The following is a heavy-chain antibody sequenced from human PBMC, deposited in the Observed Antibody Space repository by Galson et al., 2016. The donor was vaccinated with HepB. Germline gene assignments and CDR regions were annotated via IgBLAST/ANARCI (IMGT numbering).Heavy chain of an antibody. V-gene: IGHV1-46*01. CDR2: INPNGDTT. J-gene: IGHJ4*02. Sequence: SVKVSCKASGYTFTNFYIHWVRQAPGQGLEWMGMINPNGDTTHYAQTFQGRVTMTRDTSISTVYMELSRLRSDDTAVYYCARERREVSCRQNLDYWGQGSLVTVSS. CDR1: GYTFTNFY. CDR3: ARERREVSCRQNLDY. D-gene: IGHD5/OR15-5a*01.